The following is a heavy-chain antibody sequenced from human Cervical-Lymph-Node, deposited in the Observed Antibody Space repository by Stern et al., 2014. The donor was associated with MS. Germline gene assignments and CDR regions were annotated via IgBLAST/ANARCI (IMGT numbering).Heavy chain of an antibody. D-gene: IGHD2-2*01. V-gene: IGHV4-59*01. CDR3: ARDSSPYCSSTSCYEGYYYYGMDV. CDR1: GCSISSYY. J-gene: IGHJ6*02. Sequence: QLQLQESGPGLVKPSETLSLTCTVYGCSISSYYWSWIRQPPGKGLEWIGDLYYSGSTNYNPSLKSRVTISVDTSKNQFSLKLSSVTAADTDVYYCARDSSPYCSSTSCYEGYYYYGMDVWGQGTTVTVSS. CDR2: LYYSGST.